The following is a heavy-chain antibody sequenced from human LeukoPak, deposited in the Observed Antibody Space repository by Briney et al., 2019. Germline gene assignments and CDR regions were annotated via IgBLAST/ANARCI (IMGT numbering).Heavy chain of an antibody. Sequence: PGRSLRLSCAASGFTFDDYAMHWVRQAPGKGLEWVSGISWNSGSIGYADSVKGRFTISRDNAKNSLYLQMNSLRAEDTALYYCAKDYVSGSRSPIFDYWGQGTLVTVSS. J-gene: IGHJ4*02. V-gene: IGHV3-9*01. CDR2: ISWNSGSI. CDR3: AKDYVSGSRSPIFDY. CDR1: GFTFDDYA. D-gene: IGHD3-10*01.